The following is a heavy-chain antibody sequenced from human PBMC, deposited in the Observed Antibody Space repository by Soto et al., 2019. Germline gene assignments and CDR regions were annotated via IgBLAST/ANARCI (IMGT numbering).Heavy chain of an antibody. CDR2: ISGSGGST. Sequence: GGSLRLSCAVSGVTFISYAMSWVRQAPGKGLEWVSAISGSGGSTYYADSVKGRFTISRDNSKNTLYLQMNSLRAEDTAVYYCAKVLSPRIAAAGKLDYWGQGTLVTVSS. V-gene: IGHV3-23*01. CDR3: AKVLSPRIAAAGKLDY. J-gene: IGHJ4*02. CDR1: GVTFISYA. D-gene: IGHD6-13*01.